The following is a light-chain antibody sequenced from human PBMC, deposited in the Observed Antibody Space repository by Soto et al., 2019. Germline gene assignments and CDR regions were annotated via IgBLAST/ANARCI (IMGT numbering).Light chain of an antibody. Sequence: EIVLTQSPETLSLSPGERATLSCRASQSVSRTYLAWYHQKPAQAPRLLIYGASSRATGIPDRFSGSGSGTDFTLTISRLEPEDFAVYFCQQYGGSPLLSFGGGTKVEFK. J-gene: IGKJ4*01. CDR1: QSVSRTY. CDR2: GAS. CDR3: QQYGGSPLLS. V-gene: IGKV3-20*01.